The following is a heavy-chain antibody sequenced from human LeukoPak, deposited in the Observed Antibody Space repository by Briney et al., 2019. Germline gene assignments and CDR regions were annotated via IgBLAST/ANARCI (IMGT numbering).Heavy chain of an antibody. CDR1: GFTFSNYW. CDR2: INSNGSST. D-gene: IGHD4-23*01. J-gene: IGHJ4*02. CDR3: ARYGGNSGPFDY. Sequence: GGSLRLSCAASGFTFSNYWMHWVRQAPGKGLVWVSRINSNGSSTNYADSVKGRFTISRDNAKNTLHLQMSSLRAEDTALYYCARYGGNSGPFDYWGQGTLVTVSS. V-gene: IGHV3-74*01.